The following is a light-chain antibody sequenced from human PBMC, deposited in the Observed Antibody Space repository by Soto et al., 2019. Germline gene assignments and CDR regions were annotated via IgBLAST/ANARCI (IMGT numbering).Light chain of an antibody. CDR3: QVWDSSTGVV. J-gene: IGLJ2*01. Sequence: SYELTQPLSVSVALGQTARITCGGNNIGSKNVHWYQQKPGQAPVLVIYRDSNRPSGIPERFSGSNSGNTATLTISRAQAGDEADYYCQVWDSSTGVVFGGVTKLTVL. CDR2: RDS. V-gene: IGLV3-9*01. CDR1: NIGSKN.